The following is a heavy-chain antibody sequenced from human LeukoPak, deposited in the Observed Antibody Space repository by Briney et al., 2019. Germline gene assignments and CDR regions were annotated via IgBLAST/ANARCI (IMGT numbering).Heavy chain of an antibody. CDR1: GGSISSSSYY. Sequence: PSETLSLTCTVSGGSISSSSYYWGWIRQSPGKGLDYIGYIHYTGSTNSNPSLKSRLTMSVDMSKNQFSLHLTSVTAADTALYYCARLTAGHRWYYFDFWGHGALVTVSS. CDR2: IHYTGST. CDR3: ARLTAGHRWYYFDF. D-gene: IGHD4-23*01. V-gene: IGHV4-61*05. J-gene: IGHJ4*01.